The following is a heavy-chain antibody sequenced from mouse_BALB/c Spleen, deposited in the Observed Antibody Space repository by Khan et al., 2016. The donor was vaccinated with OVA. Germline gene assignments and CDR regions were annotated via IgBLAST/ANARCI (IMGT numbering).Heavy chain of an antibody. CDR3: TRDRIDY. CDR1: GYTFTTYW. CDR2: INPTSGYT. Sequence: QVQLQQSGAELAKPGASVKMSCKASGYTFTTYWMHWVKPRPGQGLEWIGYINPTSGYTDYNEKFKDRAILSADKSSSTAYMQLSSLTSEDSAVYYCTRDRIDYWGQGTTLTVSS. J-gene: IGHJ2*01. V-gene: IGHV1-7*01.